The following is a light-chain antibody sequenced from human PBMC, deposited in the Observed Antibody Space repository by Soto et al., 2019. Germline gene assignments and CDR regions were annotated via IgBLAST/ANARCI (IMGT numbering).Light chain of an antibody. CDR1: QSVSCN. Sequence: EIVKTQALAILSEKTKEKATHSCRASQSVSCNLAWYQQKPGQSPRLLIYGASTRATGIPARFSGSGSGTEFTLTIICLLSEDFAVYYCQQYNNWPLTFAQGTNVDIE. J-gene: IGKJ1*01. CDR2: GAS. CDR3: QQYNNWPLT. V-gene: IGKV3-15*01.